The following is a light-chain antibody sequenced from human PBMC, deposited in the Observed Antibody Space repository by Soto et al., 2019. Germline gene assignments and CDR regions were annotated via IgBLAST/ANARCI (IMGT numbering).Light chain of an antibody. V-gene: IGKV1-12*01. CDR1: QDINSW. CDR2: IAS. CDR3: QQSKSFPFT. J-gene: IGKJ4*01. Sequence: DIQMTQSPSSVSASVGDRVTITCRASQDINSWLTWYQQKPGKAPKVLIYIASRLQPGVPSRFSGRGSGTDFSLTISNLQPEDFATYFCQQSKSFPFTFGGGTKVEIK.